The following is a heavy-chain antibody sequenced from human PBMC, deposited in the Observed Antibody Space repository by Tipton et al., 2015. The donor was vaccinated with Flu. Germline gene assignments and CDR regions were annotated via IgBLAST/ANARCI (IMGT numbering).Heavy chain of an antibody. CDR3: ARHERGVSTFP. CDR2: ISTSGSI. J-gene: IGHJ5*02. Sequence: LRLSCTVSGGSISSGSYFWGWIRQPAGEGLEWIGHISTSGSINYNPSLKSRLTLSVDTSKNQFSLRLTSVTATDTALYYCARHERGVSTFPWGQGTLVTVSS. CDR1: GGSISSGSYF. V-gene: IGHV4-61*09. D-gene: IGHD5/OR15-5a*01.